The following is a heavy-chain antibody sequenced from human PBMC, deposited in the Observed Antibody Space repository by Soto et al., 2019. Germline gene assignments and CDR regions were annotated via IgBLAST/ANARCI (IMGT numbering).Heavy chain of an antibody. CDR3: AKAGGVFGDFVHH. CDR2: ILYEGSDK. V-gene: IGHV3-30*18. Sequence: QVQLVESGGSVVQPGRSLRLSCAASGFTFSSYGMHWVRQAPGKGLEWVTGILYEGSDKYYADSVKGRFTISRENSKNTLYLQMNSLRTEDSAVYYCAKAGGVFGDFVHHWGQGTPVTVSS. D-gene: IGHD3-10*01. CDR1: GFTFSSYG. J-gene: IGHJ4*02.